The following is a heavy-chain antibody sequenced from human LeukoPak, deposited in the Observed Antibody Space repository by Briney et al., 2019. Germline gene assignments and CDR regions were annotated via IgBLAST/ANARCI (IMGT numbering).Heavy chain of an antibody. J-gene: IGHJ3*02. V-gene: IGHV1-18*01. CDR2: ISAYNGNT. Sequence: ASVKVSCKASGYTFSSHGISWVRQAPGQGLEWMAWISAYNGNTNYAQKLQGRVTMATDTSTSTAYMELRSLRSDDTAVYYCARSTTKAFDIWGQGTMVTVSS. D-gene: IGHD4-17*01. CDR3: ARSTTKAFDI. CDR1: GYTFSSHG.